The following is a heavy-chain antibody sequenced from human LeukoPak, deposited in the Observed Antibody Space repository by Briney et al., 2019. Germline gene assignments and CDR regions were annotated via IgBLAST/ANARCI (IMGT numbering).Heavy chain of an antibody. V-gene: IGHV4-34*01. Sequence: SETLSLTCAVYGGSFSGYYWSWIRQPPGKGLEWIGEINHSGSTNYNPSLKSRVTISVDTSKNQFSLKLSSVTAADTAVYYCARERSVLYYYYGMDVWGQGTTVTGSS. CDR1: GGSFSGYY. J-gene: IGHJ6*02. CDR3: ARERSVLYYYYGMDV. D-gene: IGHD4/OR15-4a*01. CDR2: INHSGST.